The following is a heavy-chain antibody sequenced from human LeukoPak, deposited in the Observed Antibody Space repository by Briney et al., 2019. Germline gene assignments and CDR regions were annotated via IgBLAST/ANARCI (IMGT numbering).Heavy chain of an antibody. CDR2: INHNGNVN. CDR3: ARGGGLDV. V-gene: IGHV3-7*03. J-gene: IGHJ6*02. Sequence: GGSLRLSCAASGFTFSSYWMNWARQAPGKGLDWVASINHNGNVNYYVDSVKGRFTISRDNAKNSLYLQMSNLRAEDMAVYFCARGGGLDVWGQGATVTVSS. D-gene: IGHD3-16*01. CDR1: GFTFSSYW.